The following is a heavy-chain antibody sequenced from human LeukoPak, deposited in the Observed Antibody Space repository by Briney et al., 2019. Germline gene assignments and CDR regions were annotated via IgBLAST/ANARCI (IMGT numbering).Heavy chain of an antibody. D-gene: IGHD3-22*01. CDR3: ARVYYYDSSGFDY. V-gene: IGHV3-53*01. CDR1: GFTVSSNY. J-gene: IGHJ4*02. Sequence: AGGSLRLSCAASGFTVSSNYMSWVRQAPGKGLEWVSVIYSGGSTYYADSVKGRFTISRDNSKNTLYLQMNSLRAEDTAVYYCARVYYYDSSGFDYWGQGTLVTVSS. CDR2: IYSGGST.